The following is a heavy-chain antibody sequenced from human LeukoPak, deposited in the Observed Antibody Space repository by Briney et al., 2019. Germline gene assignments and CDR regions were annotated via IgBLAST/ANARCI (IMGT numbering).Heavy chain of an antibody. V-gene: IGHV3-21*01. J-gene: IGHJ4*02. CDR2: ISSSSYI. Sequence: PGGSLRLSCAASGFTFSSYSMNWVRQAPGKGLEWVSSISSSSYIYYADSVKGRFTISRDNAKNSLSLQMNSLRAEDTAVYYCARGSSSSSLPADYWGQGTLVTVSS. CDR1: GFTFSSYS. D-gene: IGHD6-6*01. CDR3: ARGSSSSSLPADY.